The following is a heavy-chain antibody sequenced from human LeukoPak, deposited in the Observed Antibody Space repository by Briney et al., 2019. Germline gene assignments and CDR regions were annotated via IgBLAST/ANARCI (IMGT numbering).Heavy chain of an antibody. Sequence: ASVKVSCKASGYAFTSYGISWVRQAPGQGLEWMGWISAYNGNTNYAQKLQGRVTMTTDTSTSTAYMELRSLRSDDTAVYYCARVGGSYTMTNGMDVWGQGTTVTVSS. V-gene: IGHV1-18*01. CDR3: ARVGGSYTMTNGMDV. CDR1: GYAFTSYG. CDR2: ISAYNGNT. D-gene: IGHD1-26*01. J-gene: IGHJ6*02.